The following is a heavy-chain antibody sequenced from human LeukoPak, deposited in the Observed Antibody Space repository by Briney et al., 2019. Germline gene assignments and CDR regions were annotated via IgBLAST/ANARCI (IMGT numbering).Heavy chain of an antibody. V-gene: IGHV4-34*01. CDR2: INYSGST. D-gene: IGHD2-15*01. CDR1: GGSFSGYY. CDR3: ARYIVVAQLGFDY. Sequence: SETLSLTCAVYGGSFSGYYWSWIRQPPGKGLEWIGEINYSGSTNYNPSLKSRVTISVDTSKNQFSLKLSSVTAADTAVYYCARYIVVAQLGFDYWGQGTLVTVSS. J-gene: IGHJ4*02.